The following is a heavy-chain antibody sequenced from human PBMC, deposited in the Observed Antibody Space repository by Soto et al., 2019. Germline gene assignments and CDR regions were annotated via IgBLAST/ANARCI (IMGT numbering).Heavy chain of an antibody. V-gene: IGHV3-7*02. CDR1: GFTFSSYA. J-gene: IGHJ6*02. CDR2: IKPDGGGK. CDR3: ATSLDV. Sequence: GGSLRLSCAASGFTFSSYAMSWVRQAPGKGLEWVANIKPDGGGKCYGDSVKGRFTISRDNAKNSLYMQVHSLRAEDTAVYYCATSLDVWGQGTTVTVSS.